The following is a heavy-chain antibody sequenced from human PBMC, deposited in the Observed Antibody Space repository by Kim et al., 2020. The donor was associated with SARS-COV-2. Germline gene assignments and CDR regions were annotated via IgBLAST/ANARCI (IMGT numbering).Heavy chain of an antibody. V-gene: IGHV1-18*01. D-gene: IGHD6-19*01. Sequence: YAQKLPGRVTMTTDTSTSTAYMGLRSLRSDDTAVYYCARVGGWTGDAFDIWGQGTMVTVSS. J-gene: IGHJ3*02. CDR3: ARVGGWTGDAFDI.